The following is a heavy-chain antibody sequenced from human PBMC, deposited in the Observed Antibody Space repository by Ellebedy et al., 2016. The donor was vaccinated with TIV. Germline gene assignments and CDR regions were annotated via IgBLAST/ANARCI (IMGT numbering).Heavy chain of an antibody. CDR1: GYRFPSYW. J-gene: IGHJ4*02. D-gene: IGHD3-10*02. V-gene: IGHV5-51*01. Sequence: GESLKISCKASGYRFPSYWIGRVRQTPGKGLEWMGVIFPGDSATRYSPSFQGQQGQVTISADKSINTIYLQWSSLGASDTAIYYGARRVLLAHDIAYWGQGTPVTVSS. CDR2: IFPGDSAT. CDR3: ARRVLLAHDIAY.